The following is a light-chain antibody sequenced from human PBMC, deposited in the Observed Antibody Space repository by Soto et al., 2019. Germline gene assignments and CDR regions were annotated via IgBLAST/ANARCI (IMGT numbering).Light chain of an antibody. V-gene: IGLV2-8*01. CDR2: EVS. Sequence: QSVLTQPPSASGSPGQSVTISCTGTSSDVGGYNYVSWYQQHPGKAPKLMIYEVSERPSGVPDRFSGSKSGNTASLTVSGLQAEDEADYYCSSYAGSNNVVVFGGGTKLTVL. CDR1: SSDVGGYNY. CDR3: SSYAGSNNVVV. J-gene: IGLJ2*01.